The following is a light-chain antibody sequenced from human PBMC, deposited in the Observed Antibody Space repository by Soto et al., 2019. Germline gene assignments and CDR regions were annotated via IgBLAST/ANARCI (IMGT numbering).Light chain of an antibody. CDR3: GTWDGSLSAGV. Sequence: QSVLTQPPSVSAAPGQKVTISCSGSTSNIGSNYVSWYQQLPGTAPKLLIYENNKRPSGIPDLFSGSKSGTSATLGITGLQTGDEADYYCGTWDGSLSAGVFGGGTKLTVL. CDR2: ENN. V-gene: IGLV1-51*02. J-gene: IGLJ3*02. CDR1: TSNIGSNY.